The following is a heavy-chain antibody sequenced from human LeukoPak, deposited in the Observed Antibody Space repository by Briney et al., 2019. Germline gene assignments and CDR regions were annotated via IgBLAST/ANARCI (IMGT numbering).Heavy chain of an antibody. J-gene: IGHJ4*02. Sequence: GASVKVSCKVSGYTLTELSMHWVRQAPGKGLEWMGGFDPEDGETIYAQKFQGRVTMTEDTSTDTAYMELSSLRSEDTAVYYCARKGQPYYYDSSPPLYWGQGTLVTVSS. V-gene: IGHV1-24*01. CDR3: ARKGQPYYYDSSPPLY. CDR2: FDPEDGET. D-gene: IGHD3-22*01. CDR1: GYTLTELS.